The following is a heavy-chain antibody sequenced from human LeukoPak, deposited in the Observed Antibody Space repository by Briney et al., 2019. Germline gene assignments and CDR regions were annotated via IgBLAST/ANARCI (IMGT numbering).Heavy chain of an antibody. J-gene: IGHJ4*02. CDR3: AKEWIRGVINY. D-gene: IGHD3-10*01. V-gene: IGHV3-30*18. CDR1: GFTFSAYW. Sequence: GGSLRLSCAASGFTFSAYWMNWVRQAPGEGLEWVAVISNDGYNKYYTDSVKGRFTISRDNSKNTLYLQMNSLRAEGTAVYYCAKEWIRGVINYWGQGTLVIVSS. CDR2: ISNDGYNK.